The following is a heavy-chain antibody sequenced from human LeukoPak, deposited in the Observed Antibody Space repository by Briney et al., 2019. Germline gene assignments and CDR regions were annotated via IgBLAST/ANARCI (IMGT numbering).Heavy chain of an antibody. Sequence: SETLSLTCAVYGGSFSAYYWSWLRQPPGKGLEWIGENNHRGSTNYNPSLKSRVTISVDTSKNYFSLQLSSVTAADTALYYCARASRYCSRTSCPYYFDYWGHGTLVTVSS. CDR3: ARASRYCSRTSCPYYFDY. CDR2: NNHRGST. V-gene: IGHV4-34*01. J-gene: IGHJ4*01. D-gene: IGHD2-2*01. CDR1: GGSFSAYY.